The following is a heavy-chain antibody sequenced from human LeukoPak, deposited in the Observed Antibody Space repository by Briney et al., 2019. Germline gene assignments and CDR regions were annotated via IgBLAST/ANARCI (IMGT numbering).Heavy chain of an antibody. CDR2: IYYSGST. J-gene: IGHJ2*01. Sequence: PSETLSLTCTVSGGSISSGGYYWSWIRQHPGKALEWIGYIYYSGSTYYNPSLKSRVTISVDTSKNQFSLKLSSVTAADTAVYYCAREVEYYYDSSGYYPYWYFDLWGRGTLVTVSS. CDR3: AREVEYYYDSSGYYPYWYFDL. CDR1: GGSISSGGYY. V-gene: IGHV4-31*03. D-gene: IGHD3-22*01.